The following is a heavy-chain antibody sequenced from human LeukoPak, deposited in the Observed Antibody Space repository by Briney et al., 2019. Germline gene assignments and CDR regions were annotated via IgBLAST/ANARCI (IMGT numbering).Heavy chain of an antibody. V-gene: IGHV3-21*01. D-gene: IGHD3-10*01. CDR1: AFTFSSYS. CDR3: ARGGRHNWFDP. Sequence: GGSLRLSCAASAFTFSSYSMNWVRQAPGKGLEWVSSISSSSSYIFYADSVKGRFTISRDNAKNSLYLQMNSLRAEDTAVYYCARGGRHNWFDPWGQGTLSPSPQ. CDR2: ISSSSSYI. J-gene: IGHJ5*02.